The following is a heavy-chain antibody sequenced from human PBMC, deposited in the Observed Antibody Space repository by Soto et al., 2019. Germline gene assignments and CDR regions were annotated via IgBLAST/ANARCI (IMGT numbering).Heavy chain of an antibody. Sequence: SETLSVTCTVSGGSISSGGYYWSWNRQHPGKGLEWIGYIYYSGSTYYNPSLKSRVTISVDTSKNQFSLKLSSVAAADTAVYYCARGLQHYYDSSGYYLGYWGQGTLVTVSS. D-gene: IGHD3-22*01. CDR1: GGSISSGGYY. V-gene: IGHV4-31*03. CDR2: IYYSGST. CDR3: ARGLQHYYDSSGYYLGY. J-gene: IGHJ4*02.